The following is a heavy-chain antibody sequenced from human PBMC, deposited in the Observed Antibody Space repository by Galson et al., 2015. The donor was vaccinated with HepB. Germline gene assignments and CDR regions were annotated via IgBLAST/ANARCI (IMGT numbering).Heavy chain of an antibody. CDR1: GYTFTSYA. Sequence: SVKVSCKASGYTFTSYAMHWVRQAPGQRLEWMGWINAGNGNTKYSQKFQGRVTITRDTSASTAYMGLSSLRSEDTAVYYCARGIDFWSGYPRLGMDVWGQGTTVTVSS. CDR3: ARGIDFWSGYPRLGMDV. CDR2: INAGNGNT. D-gene: IGHD3-3*01. V-gene: IGHV1-3*01. J-gene: IGHJ6*02.